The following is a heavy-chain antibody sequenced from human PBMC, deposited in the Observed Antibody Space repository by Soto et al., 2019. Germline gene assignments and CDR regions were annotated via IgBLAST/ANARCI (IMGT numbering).Heavy chain of an antibody. V-gene: IGHV4-39*01. CDR2: IYYSGST. Sequence: SETLSLTCTVSGGSISSSSYYWGWVRQPPGKGLEWIGSIYYSGSTYYNPSLKSRVTISVDTSKNQFSLKLSSVTAADTAVYYCATHARGYDFWSGYPKNWFDPWGQGTLVTVSS. CDR1: GGSISSSSYY. D-gene: IGHD3-3*01. CDR3: ATHARGYDFWSGYPKNWFDP. J-gene: IGHJ5*02.